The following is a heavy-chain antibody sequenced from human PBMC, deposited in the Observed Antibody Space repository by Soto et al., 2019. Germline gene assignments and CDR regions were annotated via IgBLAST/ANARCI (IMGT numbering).Heavy chain of an antibody. D-gene: IGHD3-3*01. V-gene: IGHV3-7*03. Sequence: HPGGSLRLSCAASGFTFSSYWMSWVRQAPGKGLEWVANIKQDGSEKYYVDSVKGRFTISRDNAKNSLYLQMNSLRAEDTAVYYCARDQAYYDFWSGYSNYYYYCMDVWGQGTTVTVSS. J-gene: IGHJ6*02. CDR3: ARDQAYYDFWSGYSNYYYYCMDV. CDR1: GFTFSSYW. CDR2: IKQDGSEK.